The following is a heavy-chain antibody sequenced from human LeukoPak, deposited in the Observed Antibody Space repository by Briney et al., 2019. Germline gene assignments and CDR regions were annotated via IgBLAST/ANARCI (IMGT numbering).Heavy chain of an antibody. J-gene: IGHJ4*02. V-gene: IGHV4-34*01. CDR2: INHSGST. D-gene: IGHD3-22*01. Sequence: PSETLSLTCAVYGVSFGGYYWSWIRQPPGKGLERIGEINHSGSTNYNPSLKSRVTISVDTSKNQFSLKLSSVTAADTAVYYCARGAAMILAYWGQGTLVTVSS. CDR1: GVSFGGYY. CDR3: ARGAAMILAY.